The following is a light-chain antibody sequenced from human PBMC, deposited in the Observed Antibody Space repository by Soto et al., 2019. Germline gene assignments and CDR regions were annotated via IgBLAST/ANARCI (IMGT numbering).Light chain of an antibody. CDR2: QVN. CDR1: NGDVGAYDY. CDR3: CSYAGSNTWA. J-gene: IGLJ3*02. Sequence: QSALTQPASVSGSPGQSITISCTGTNGDVGAYDYVSWYQQHPGKAPKLMISQVNNRPSGVSNRFSGSKFGNTASLTVSGLQAEDEADYYCCSYAGSNTWAFGGGTKLTVL. V-gene: IGLV2-14*01.